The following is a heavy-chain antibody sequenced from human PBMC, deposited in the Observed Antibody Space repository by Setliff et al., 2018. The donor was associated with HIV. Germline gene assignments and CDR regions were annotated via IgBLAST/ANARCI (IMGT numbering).Heavy chain of an antibody. V-gene: IGHV4-4*07. J-gene: IGHJ4*02. Sequence: KTSETLSLTCTVSGGSISSYYWSWIRQPAGKGLEWIGRIYASGSTNYNPSLKSRVTMSVDTSKNHFSLKLSSVTAADTAVFYCARGREWTHLDYWGQGTLVTVSS. CDR2: IYASGST. CDR3: ARGREWTHLDY. D-gene: IGHD3-3*01. CDR1: GGSISSYY.